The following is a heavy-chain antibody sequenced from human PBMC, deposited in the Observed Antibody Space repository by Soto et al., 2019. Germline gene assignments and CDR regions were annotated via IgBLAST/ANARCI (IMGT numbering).Heavy chain of an antibody. V-gene: IGHV5-51*01. CDR3: ARRGIAVAGTQFDY. CDR1: GYSFSFYW. D-gene: IGHD6-19*01. J-gene: IGHJ4*02. Sequence: PGESLKISCKASGYSFSFYWIGWVRQMPGKGLEWMAIMYPDDSDIRYSPSFEAHVTISAGKSTSTAFLQWSSLKASDTAMYYCARRGIAVAGTQFDYWGQGTLVTVSS. CDR2: MYPDDSDI.